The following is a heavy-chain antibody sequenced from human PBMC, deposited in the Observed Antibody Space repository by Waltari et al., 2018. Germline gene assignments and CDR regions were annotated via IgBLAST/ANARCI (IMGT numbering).Heavy chain of an antibody. CDR1: GDTFNTHA. J-gene: IGHJ4*02. CDR3: ARGFSYDTSGYYYYY. Sequence: QVQLMQSRAEVKKPGSSVKVSCKASGDTFNTHAISWVRQAPGQGLEWMGGIIPIFGTANYAQNFQGRSTITADESTSTAYMELSSLRFEDTAIYYCARGFSYDTSGYYYYYWGQGTLVAVSS. CDR2: IIPIFGTA. V-gene: IGHV1-69*01. D-gene: IGHD3-22*01.